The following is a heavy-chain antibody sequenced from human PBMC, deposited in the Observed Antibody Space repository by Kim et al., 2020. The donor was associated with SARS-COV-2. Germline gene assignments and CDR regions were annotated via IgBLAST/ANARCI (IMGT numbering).Heavy chain of an antibody. J-gene: IGHJ4*02. CDR1: GFTFSSYS. Sequence: GGSLRLSCAASGFTFSSYSMNWVRQAPGKGLEWVSSISSSSSYIYYADSVKGRFTISRDNAKNSLYLQMNSLRAEDTAVYYCARDIRLNMVRGVSEDYWGQGTLVTVSS. D-gene: IGHD3-10*01. V-gene: IGHV3-21*01. CDR3: ARDIRLNMVRGVSEDY. CDR2: ISSSSSYI.